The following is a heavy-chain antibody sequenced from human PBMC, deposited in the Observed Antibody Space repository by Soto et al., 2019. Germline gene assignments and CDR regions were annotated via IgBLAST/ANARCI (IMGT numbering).Heavy chain of an antibody. CDR2: ISANSGIT. CDR1: GYLFTNYG. Sequence: GASVKVSCKASGYLFTNYGITWVRRAPGQGLEWMGWISANSGITYNAERLQGRVTMTTDTSTSTAYLELRNLGSDDTAIYYCARGPTRSYNYFDPWGQGTLVTV. V-gene: IGHV1-18*01. J-gene: IGHJ5*02. CDR3: ARGPTRSYNYFDP.